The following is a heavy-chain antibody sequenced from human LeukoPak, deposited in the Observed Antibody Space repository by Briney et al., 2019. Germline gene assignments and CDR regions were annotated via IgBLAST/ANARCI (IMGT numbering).Heavy chain of an antibody. J-gene: IGHJ4*02. Sequence: HAGGSLRLSCAASGFTFSSYAMSWVRQAPGKGLEWVSAISGSGDSTYYADSVKGRFTISRDNSKNTLYLQMNSLRAEDTAVYYCAKSEDSYSSGWLDYWGQGTLVTVSS. CDR3: AKSEDSYSSGWLDY. CDR2: ISGSGDST. CDR1: GFTFSSYA. D-gene: IGHD6-19*01. V-gene: IGHV3-23*01.